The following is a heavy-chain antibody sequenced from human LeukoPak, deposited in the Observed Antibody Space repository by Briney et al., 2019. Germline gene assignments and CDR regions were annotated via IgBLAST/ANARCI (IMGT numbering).Heavy chain of an antibody. CDR3: ARGRGWPLRAFDI. V-gene: IGHV4-39*01. Sequence: SETLSLTCTVSGGSISSSSYYWGWIRQPPGKGLEWIGSIYYSGNTYYSPSLRSRVTISVDTSKNQFSLKLSSVTAADTAVYYCARGRGWPLRAFDIWGQGTMVTVSS. J-gene: IGHJ3*02. D-gene: IGHD2-15*01. CDR2: IYYSGNT. CDR1: GGSISSSSYY.